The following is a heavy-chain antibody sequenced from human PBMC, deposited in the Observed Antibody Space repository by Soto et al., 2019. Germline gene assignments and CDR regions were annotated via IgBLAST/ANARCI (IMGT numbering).Heavy chain of an antibody. CDR1: GFTFSSYA. CDR2: ISGSGGST. D-gene: IGHD3-10*01. Sequence: GSLILSCAASGFTFSSYAMSWVRQAPGKGLEWVSAISGSGGSTYYADSVKGRFTISRDNSKNTLYLQMNSLRAEDTAVYYCARVLTEYYYGSGTPFDYWGQGTLVTVSS. CDR3: ARVLTEYYYGSGTPFDY. V-gene: IGHV3-23*01. J-gene: IGHJ4*02.